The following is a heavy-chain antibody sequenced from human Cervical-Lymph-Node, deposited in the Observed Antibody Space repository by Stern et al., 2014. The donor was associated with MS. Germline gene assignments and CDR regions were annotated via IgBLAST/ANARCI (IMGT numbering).Heavy chain of an antibody. J-gene: IGHJ4*02. CDR1: GYTFTRFT. CDR2: ITPGTDSV. CDR3: ARQLGDYDEI. D-gene: IGHD4-17*01. Sequence: QVQLMQSGAEVKQPGASVRVSCKASGYTFTRFTIHWLRQAPGQGPEWMAIITPGTDSVDYTQKFQGRLTVSTDTSTSTVYMELSSLRSDDTAVYFCARQLGDYDEIWGQGTLVTVSS. V-gene: IGHV1-46*01.